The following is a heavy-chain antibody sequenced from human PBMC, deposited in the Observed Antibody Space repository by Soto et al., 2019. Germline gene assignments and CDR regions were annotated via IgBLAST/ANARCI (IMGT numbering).Heavy chain of an antibody. CDR2: IYPGDSDT. CDR3: ARHTQSTYYYDSSGYYTRYYYYGMDV. V-gene: IGHV5-51*01. Sequence: GESLKISCKGSGYSFTSYWIGWVRQMPGKGLEWMGIIYPGDSDTRYSPSFQGQVTISADKSISTAYLQWSSLKASDTAMYYCARHTQSTYYYDSSGYYTRYYYYGMDVWGQGTTVTVSS. CDR1: GYSFTSYW. D-gene: IGHD3-22*01. J-gene: IGHJ6*02.